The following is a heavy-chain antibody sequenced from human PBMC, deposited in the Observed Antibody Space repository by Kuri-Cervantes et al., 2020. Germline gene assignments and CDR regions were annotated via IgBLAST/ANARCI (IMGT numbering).Heavy chain of an antibody. J-gene: IGHJ6*02. D-gene: IGHD2-2*02. CDR3: ARDEGGISLAIGMDV. CDR2: IWYDGSNK. CDR1: GFTFSSYG. Sequence: GESLKISCAASGFTFSSYGMHWVRQAPGKGLEWVAVIWYDGSNKYCADSVKGRFTISRDNSKNTLYLQMNSLRAEDTAVYYCARDEGGISLAIGMDVWGQGTTVTVSS. V-gene: IGHV3-33*01.